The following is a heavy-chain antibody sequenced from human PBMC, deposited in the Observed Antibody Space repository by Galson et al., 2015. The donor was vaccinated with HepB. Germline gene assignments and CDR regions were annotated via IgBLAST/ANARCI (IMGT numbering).Heavy chain of an antibody. D-gene: IGHD1-26*01. CDR1: GYTFTDYH. Sequence: VKVSCKVSGYTFTDYHMHWVQQAPGKGLEWMGLVDPEDGETIYAEKFQGRVTITADTSTDTAYMELSSLRSEDTAVYYCATEPIVGATYWFDPWGQGTLVTVSS. V-gene: IGHV1-69-2*01. J-gene: IGHJ5*02. CDR2: VDPEDGET. CDR3: ATEPIVGATYWFDP.